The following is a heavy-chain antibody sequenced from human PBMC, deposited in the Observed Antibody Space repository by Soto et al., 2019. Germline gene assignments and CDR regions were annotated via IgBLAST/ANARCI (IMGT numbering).Heavy chain of an antibody. V-gene: IGHV3-53*01. CDR2: IYRGENA. CDR3: ARDLDAFDT. Sequence: EVQLVQSGGGLVQPGGSLRLSCAGYGVTVTSNYMNWVRQAPGKGLEWVSVIYRGENAYYADSVAGRFTISRDNSKNTLYLQMNSLRVEDTAVYYCARDLDAFDTWGQGTTVIVSS. CDR1: GVTVTSNY. J-gene: IGHJ3*02.